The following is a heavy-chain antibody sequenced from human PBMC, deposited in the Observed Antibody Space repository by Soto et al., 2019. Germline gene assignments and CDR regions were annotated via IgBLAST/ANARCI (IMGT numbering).Heavy chain of an antibody. J-gene: IGHJ4*02. CDR3: AKDRHPDGIWTFDY. V-gene: IGHV3-23*01. CDR1: GFSFSGYT. CDR2: INGGGGTT. D-gene: IGHD3-9*01. Sequence: EVQLLESGGHLIQPGESLRLSCAASGFSFSGYTMNWVRQAQGKGLEWISGINGGGGTTYYADSVKGRFTISRDDPKNILYLQMNSPRAEDTAIYYCAKDRHPDGIWTFDYWGRGTLVTVSS.